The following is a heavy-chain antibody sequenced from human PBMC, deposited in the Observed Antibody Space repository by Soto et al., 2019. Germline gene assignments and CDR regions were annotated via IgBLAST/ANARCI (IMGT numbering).Heavy chain of an antibody. CDR2: INQDGGVT. CDR3: ARYYRGSGRYFFDY. Sequence: GGSLRLSCVASGFTFISSFMGWIRQSPGKGLEWVANINQDGGVTYYVDSVEGRFTISRDNTKDSLYLQMNSLRGEDTAIYYCARYYRGSGRYFFDYWGQGTPVTVSS. V-gene: IGHV3-7*03. J-gene: IGHJ4*02. CDR1: GFTFISSF. D-gene: IGHD6-19*01.